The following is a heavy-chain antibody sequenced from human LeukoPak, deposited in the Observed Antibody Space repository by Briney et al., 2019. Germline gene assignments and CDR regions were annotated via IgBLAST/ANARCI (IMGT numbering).Heavy chain of an antibody. CDR1: GGSISSGDYY. V-gene: IGHV4-30-4*01. D-gene: IGHD3-3*01. CDR3: ARDLLLYPSRVPYGMDV. Sequence: SETLSLTCTVSGGSISSGDYYCSWIRQPPGKGLEWIGYIYYSGSTYYNPSLKSRVTISVDTSKNQFSLKLSSVTAADTALYYCARDLLLYPSRVPYGMDVWGQGTTVTVSS. J-gene: IGHJ6*02. CDR2: IYYSGST.